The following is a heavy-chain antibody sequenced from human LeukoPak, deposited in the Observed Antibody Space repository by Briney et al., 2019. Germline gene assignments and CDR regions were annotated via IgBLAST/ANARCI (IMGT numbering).Heavy chain of an antibody. CDR3: ARAKQGNWFDP. D-gene: IGHD1/OR15-1a*01. J-gene: IGHJ5*02. Sequence: SETLSLTCTVSGASISRSNYYWGWIRQPPGKGLEWIATIYYSGSTYYNPSLKSRVTISVDRSKNQFSLKLSSVTAADTAVYYCARAKQGNWFDPWGQGTLVTVSS. V-gene: IGHV4-39*07. CDR2: IYYSGST. CDR1: GASISRSNYY.